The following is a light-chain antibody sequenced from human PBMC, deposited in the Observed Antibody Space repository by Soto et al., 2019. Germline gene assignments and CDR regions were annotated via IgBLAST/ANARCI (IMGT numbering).Light chain of an antibody. Sequence: DIQMTQSPSTLSASVGDRVTITCRASQSISSWLAGYQQKPGKAPKLLIYKASSLESGVPARFSGSGSGTECTLTISSLQPDDFATYYCQQCNSYCRTFGQGTKVEIK. CDR1: QSISSW. V-gene: IGKV1-5*03. J-gene: IGKJ1*01. CDR3: QQCNSYCRT. CDR2: KAS.